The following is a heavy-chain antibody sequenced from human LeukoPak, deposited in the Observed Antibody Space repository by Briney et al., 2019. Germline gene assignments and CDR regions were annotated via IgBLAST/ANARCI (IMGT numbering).Heavy chain of an antibody. CDR1: GFTFRNYW. J-gene: IGHJ5*02. CDR2: IKGDGTTT. Sequence: GGSLRLSCAASGFTFRNYWMDWVRHGPGGGLEWVSRIKGDGTTTTYADSVKGRFTISRDNAKNTLYLQMNSLRVEETAVYHCVKSDWFDPGGQGTLVTVSS. CDR3: VKSDWFDP. V-gene: IGHV3-74*03.